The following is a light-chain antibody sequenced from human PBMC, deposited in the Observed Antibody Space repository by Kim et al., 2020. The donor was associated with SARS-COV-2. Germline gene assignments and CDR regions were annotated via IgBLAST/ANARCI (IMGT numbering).Light chain of an antibody. J-gene: IGKJ3*01. CDR3: QQSYITPFT. CDR2: KAS. CDR1: QSISSW. V-gene: IGKV1-5*03. Sequence: ASVGDRVTITCRASQSISSWLAWYQQKPGKAPNLLIYKASSLESGVPSRFSGSGSGTDFTLTISSLQPEDFATYFCQQSYITPFTFGPGTKVDIK.